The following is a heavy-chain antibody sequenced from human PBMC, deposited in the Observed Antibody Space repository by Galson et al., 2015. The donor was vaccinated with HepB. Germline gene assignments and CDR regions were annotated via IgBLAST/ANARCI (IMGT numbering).Heavy chain of an antibody. CDR1: GYTFTGYY. CDR2: INPNSGGT. CDR3: AREVVSYYGSGSRTLTPGAFDI. J-gene: IGHJ3*02. Sequence: SVKVSCKASGYTFTGYYMHWVRQAPGQGLEWMGWINPNSGGTNYAQKFQGWVTMTRDTSISTAYMELSRLRSDDTAVYYCAREVVSYYGSGSRTLTPGAFDIWGQGTMGTVSS. V-gene: IGHV1-2*04. D-gene: IGHD3-10*01.